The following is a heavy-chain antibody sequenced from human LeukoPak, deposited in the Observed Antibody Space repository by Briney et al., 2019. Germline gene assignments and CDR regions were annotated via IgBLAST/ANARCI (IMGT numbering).Heavy chain of an antibody. V-gene: IGHV1-69*06. D-gene: IGHD5-12*01. Sequence: ASVKVSCKASGGTFSSYAISWVRQAPGQGLEWMGGIIPIFGTANYAQKFQGRVTITADKSTSTAYMELSSLRSEDTAVYYCARDESGYDSGWVGYWGQGTLVTVSS. CDR3: ARDESGYDSGWVGY. J-gene: IGHJ4*02. CDR1: GGTFSSYA. CDR2: IIPIFGTA.